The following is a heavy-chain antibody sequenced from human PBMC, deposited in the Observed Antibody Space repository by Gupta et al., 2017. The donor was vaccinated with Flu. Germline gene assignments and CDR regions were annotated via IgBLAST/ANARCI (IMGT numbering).Heavy chain of an antibody. V-gene: IGHV3-7*01. Sequence: WGRQSPGKGLEWVANIKSDGSDQYYVDTVRGRLTISRDNAKKSLNLQMKSVRAEDTAIYYCERGDGYKSVDYWGQGTLVTMSS. D-gene: IGHD1-20*01. CDR3: ERGDGYKSVDY. J-gene: IGHJ4*02. CDR2: IKSDGSDQ.